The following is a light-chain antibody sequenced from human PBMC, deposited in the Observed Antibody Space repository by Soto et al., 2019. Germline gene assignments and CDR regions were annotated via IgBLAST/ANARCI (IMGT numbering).Light chain of an antibody. CDR1: QSVSRDF. CDR2: GAS. V-gene: IGKV3-20*01. Sequence: EIVLTQPPGTLSLSQGERATLSWSASQSVSRDFLAWYQQKPGQAPRLLIYGASSRATGIPDRFSGSGSGTDFTLTISSLQSEDFAVYYCQQYSKWPLTFGGGTKVDVK. J-gene: IGKJ4*01. CDR3: QQYSKWPLT.